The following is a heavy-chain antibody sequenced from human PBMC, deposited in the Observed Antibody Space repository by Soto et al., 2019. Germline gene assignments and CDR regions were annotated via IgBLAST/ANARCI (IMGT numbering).Heavy chain of an antibody. D-gene: IGHD5-18*01. CDR2: IIPIFGTA. Sequence: SVKVSCKASGYTFTSYAISWVRQAPGQGLEWMGGIIPIFGTANYAQKFQGRVTITADESTSTAYMELSSLRSEDTAVYYCASCRRAPDTAMGYFDYWGQGTLVTVSS. J-gene: IGHJ4*02. V-gene: IGHV1-69*13. CDR1: GYTFTSYA. CDR3: ASCRRAPDTAMGYFDY.